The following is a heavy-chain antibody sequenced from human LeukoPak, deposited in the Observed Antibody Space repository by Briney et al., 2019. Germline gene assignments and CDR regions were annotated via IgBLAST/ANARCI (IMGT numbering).Heavy chain of an antibody. Sequence: PSETLSLTCSVSGASISRYSWSWIRQPPGKGLEWIGYIYHGGSTNYNPSLKSRVTISVDTSKNQFSLKLTSVTAAETAVYYCARHSVLGYYDTSGYYVTYFDYWGQGTLVTVSS. CDR1: GASISRYS. CDR3: ARHSVLGYYDTSGYYVTYFDY. D-gene: IGHD3-22*01. CDR2: IYHGGST. V-gene: IGHV4-59*08. J-gene: IGHJ4*02.